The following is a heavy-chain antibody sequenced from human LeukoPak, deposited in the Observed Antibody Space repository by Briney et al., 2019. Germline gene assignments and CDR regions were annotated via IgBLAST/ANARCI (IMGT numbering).Heavy chain of an antibody. CDR1: GGSFSGYY. J-gene: IGHJ4*02. CDR2: INHSGST. V-gene: IGHV4-34*01. CDR3: ARGRKAAAGTGRVDY. D-gene: IGHD6-13*01. Sequence: KPSETLSLTCAVSGGSFSGYYWSWIRQPPGKGLEWIGEINHSGSTNYNPSLKSRVTISVDTSKNQFSLKLSSVTAADTAVYYCARGRKAAAGTGRVDYWGQGTLVTVSS.